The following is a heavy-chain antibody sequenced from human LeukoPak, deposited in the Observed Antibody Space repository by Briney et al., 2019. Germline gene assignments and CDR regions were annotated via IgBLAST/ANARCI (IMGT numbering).Heavy chain of an antibody. J-gene: IGHJ4*02. D-gene: IGHD5-18*01. V-gene: IGHV4-39*07. Sequence: SETLSLTCTVSGGSISSTSYYWGWIRQPPGKGLEWIGSIYYSGSTYYNPSLKSRVTISVDTSKNQFSLKLSSVTAADTAVYYCARYGKGMRGYSYGPRFFDYWGQGTLVTVFS. CDR1: GGSISSTSYY. CDR3: ARYGKGMRGYSYGPRFFDY. CDR2: IYYSGST.